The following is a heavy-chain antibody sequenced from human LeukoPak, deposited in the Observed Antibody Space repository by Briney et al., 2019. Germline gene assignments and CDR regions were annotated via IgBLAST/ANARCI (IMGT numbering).Heavy chain of an antibody. CDR3: ARGPNSNWSGLDF. CDR2: ISPTGSTT. V-gene: IGHV3-74*01. J-gene: IGHJ4*02. Sequence: GGSLRLSCIASGFSFSGHWMHWARQLPGKGLVWVSRISPTGSTTSYADTVKGRFTVSRDNAKNTLYLQVNNLRAEDTAVYYCARGPNSNWSGLDFWGQGTLLTVSS. D-gene: IGHD6-6*01. CDR1: GFSFSGHW.